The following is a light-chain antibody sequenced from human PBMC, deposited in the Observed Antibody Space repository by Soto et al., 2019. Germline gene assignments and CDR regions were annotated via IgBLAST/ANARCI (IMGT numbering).Light chain of an antibody. CDR1: SSNTGAGYD. CDR3: QSYDRTLSGFV. Sequence: QSVLTQPPSVSGAPGQRVTISCTGSSSNTGAGYDVHWYKQFPGTAPKLLIYGNNNRPSGVPGRFSGSKSGTSAPLAITGLQVEDEADYYCQSYDRTLSGFVFGTGTKLTVL. V-gene: IGLV1-40*01. J-gene: IGLJ1*01. CDR2: GNN.